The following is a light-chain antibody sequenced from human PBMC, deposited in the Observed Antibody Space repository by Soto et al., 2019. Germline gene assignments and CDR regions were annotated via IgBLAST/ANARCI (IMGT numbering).Light chain of an antibody. J-gene: IGKJ1*01. Sequence: EIVLTQSPGTLSLSPGERATLSCRASQSLSSTYLAWYQQKPGQAPRLLIYGASSRATGIPDRFSGTGSGTDFTLTISRLEPEDFAVYYCQQYSSPPQTFGQGTKVDIK. V-gene: IGKV3-20*01. CDR2: GAS. CDR3: QQYSSPPQT. CDR1: QSLSSTY.